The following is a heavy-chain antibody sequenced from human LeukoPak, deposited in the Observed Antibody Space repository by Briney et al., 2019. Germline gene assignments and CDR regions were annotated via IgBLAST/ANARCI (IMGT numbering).Heavy chain of an antibody. J-gene: IGHJ6*02. V-gene: IGHV3-23*01. CDR1: GFTFSSYA. CDR3: AKGTPTDYYGSGSFDYYYYYGMDV. Sequence: PGGSLRLSCAASGFTFSSYAMSWVRQAPGKGLECVSAISGSGGSTYYADSVKGRFTISRDNSKNTLYLQMNSLRAEDTAVYYCAKGTPTDYYGSGSFDYYYYYGMDVWGQGTTVTVSS. D-gene: IGHD3-10*01. CDR2: ISGSGGST.